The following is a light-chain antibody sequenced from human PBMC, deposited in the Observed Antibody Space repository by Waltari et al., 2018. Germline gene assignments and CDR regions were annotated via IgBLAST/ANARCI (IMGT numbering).Light chain of an antibody. Sequence: ETVMTQSPATLSVSQGERATLSCRASQSVSSNLAWYQQKPGQAPRLLIYGASTRATGIPARFSGSGSGTEFTLTISSLQSEDFAVYYCQQYNNWPLYTFGQGTKLEI. CDR3: QQYNNWPLYT. CDR2: GAS. V-gene: IGKV3-15*01. J-gene: IGKJ2*01. CDR1: QSVSSN.